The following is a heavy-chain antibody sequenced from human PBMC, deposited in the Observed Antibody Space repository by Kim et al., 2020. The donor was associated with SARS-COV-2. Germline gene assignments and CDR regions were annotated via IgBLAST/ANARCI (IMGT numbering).Heavy chain of an antibody. V-gene: IGHV4-31*03. J-gene: IGHJ3*02. CDR1: GGSISSGGYY. CDR2: IYYSGST. D-gene: IGHD1-1*01. CDR3: ARERVPDAFDI. Sequence: SETLSLTCTVSGGSISSGGYYWSWIRQHPGKGLEWIGYIYYSGSTYYNPSLKSRVTISVDTSKNQFSLKLSSVTAADTAVYYCARERVPDAFDIWGQGTMVTVSS.